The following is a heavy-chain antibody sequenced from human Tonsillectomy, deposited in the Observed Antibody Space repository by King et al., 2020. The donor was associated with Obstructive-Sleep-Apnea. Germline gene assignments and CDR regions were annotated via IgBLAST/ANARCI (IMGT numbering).Heavy chain of an antibody. J-gene: IGHJ4*02. D-gene: IGHD3-16*02. CDR2: IISSSSYI. CDR1: GFTFSIYS. Sequence: QLVQSGGGLVKPGGSLRLSCAASGFTFSIYSMNWVRQAPGKGLEWVSSIISSSSYIYYADSVKGRFTISRDNAKNSLYLQMNSLRAEDTAVYYCASGYYDYVWGSYRFTYFDYWGQGTLVTVSS. CDR3: ASGYYDYVWGSYRFTYFDY. V-gene: IGHV3-21*01.